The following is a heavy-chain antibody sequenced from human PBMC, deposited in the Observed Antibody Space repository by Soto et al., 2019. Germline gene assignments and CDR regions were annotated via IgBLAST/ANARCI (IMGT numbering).Heavy chain of an antibody. D-gene: IGHD5-12*01. Sequence: TLSLTCTVSGGSISSYYWSWIRQPPGKGLEWIGYIYYSGSTNYNPSLKSRVTISVDTSKNQFSLKLSSVTAADTAVYYCARDTEGYDYWGQGTLVTVSS. V-gene: IGHV4-59*01. CDR2: IYYSGST. CDR1: GGSISSYY. J-gene: IGHJ4*02. CDR3: ARDTEGYDY.